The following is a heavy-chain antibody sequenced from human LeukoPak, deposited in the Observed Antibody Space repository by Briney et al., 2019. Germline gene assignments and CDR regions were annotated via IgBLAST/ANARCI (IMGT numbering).Heavy chain of an antibody. D-gene: IGHD3-10*01. CDR1: GGSFRGYY. Sequence: PSETLSLTCAVYGGSFRGYYWSWIRQPPGKGLEWIGEINHSGSTNYNPSLKSRVTISVDTSKNQFSLKLSSVTAADTAVYYCARNMVRGVIPDYWGQGTLVTVSS. V-gene: IGHV4-34*01. CDR2: INHSGST. CDR3: ARNMVRGVIPDY. J-gene: IGHJ4*02.